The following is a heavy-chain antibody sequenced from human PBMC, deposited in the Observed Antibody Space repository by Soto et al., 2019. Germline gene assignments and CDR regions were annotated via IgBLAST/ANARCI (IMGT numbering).Heavy chain of an antibody. CDR2: ISVFNGNT. Sequence: QVQLVQSGAEVKKPGASVEVSCKTSGYTFTGYGINWVRQAPGHRLEWMGWISVFNGNTKYGQNIQDRVIMTTDTSTSTAYMELRSLRSDDTAVYFCGRDGSGGIIDSWGQGTMLIVSS. CDR3: GRDGSGGIIDS. J-gene: IGHJ3*01. D-gene: IGHD2-15*01. V-gene: IGHV1-18*01. CDR1: GYTFTGYG.